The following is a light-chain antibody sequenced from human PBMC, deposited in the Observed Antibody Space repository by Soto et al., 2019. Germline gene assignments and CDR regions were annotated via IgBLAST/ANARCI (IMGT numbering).Light chain of an antibody. Sequence: DIQMTQSPTSLSASVGGRVTITCRASQGIRDFVAWYQQKPGKDPKLLIYAASTLQSGVPSRFSGSGSGTDFPLTINSLQPEDVATYSCQKYSSVPVFGPGTKVEIK. V-gene: IGKV1-27*01. J-gene: IGKJ3*01. CDR2: AAS. CDR1: QGIRDF. CDR3: QKYSSVPV.